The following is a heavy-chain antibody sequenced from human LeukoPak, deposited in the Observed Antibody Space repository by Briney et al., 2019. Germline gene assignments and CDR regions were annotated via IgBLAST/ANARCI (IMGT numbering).Heavy chain of an antibody. V-gene: IGHV4-61*02. CDR3: ARDYGDSRNYNWFDP. J-gene: IGHJ5*02. CDR1: GGSISSDDYY. CDR2: VYTSGST. D-gene: IGHD4-17*01. Sequence: PSQTLSLTCTVSGGSISSDDYYRSWIRQPAGKGLEWIGRVYTSGSTNYNPSLRSRVTISVDTSKNQFSLELTSVTAADTAVYYCARDYGDSRNYNWFDPWGQGTLVTVSS.